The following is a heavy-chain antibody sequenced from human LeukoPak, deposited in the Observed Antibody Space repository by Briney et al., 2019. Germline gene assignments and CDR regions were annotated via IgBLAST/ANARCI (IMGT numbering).Heavy chain of an antibody. J-gene: IGHJ4*02. Sequence: SVTVSCTASGGTFSSYAISWVRQAPGQGLEWMGGIIPIFGTANYAQKFQGRVTITADESTSTAYMELSSLRSEDTAVYYCASAPYCGGDCYSFFDYWGQGTLVTVSS. CDR3: ASAPYCGGDCYSFFDY. V-gene: IGHV1-69*01. CDR2: IIPIFGTA. CDR1: GGTFSSYA. D-gene: IGHD2-21*02.